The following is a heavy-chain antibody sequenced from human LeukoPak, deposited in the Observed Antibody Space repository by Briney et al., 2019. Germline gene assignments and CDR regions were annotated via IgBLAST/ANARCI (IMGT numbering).Heavy chain of an antibody. CDR3: AKDPAATYGVGLFDP. D-gene: IGHD4-17*01. V-gene: IGHV3-23*01. Sequence: PGGSLRLSCAASGFTFSSYAMSWVRQAPGKGLEWVSAISGSGGSTYYADSVKGRFTISRDNSKNTLYLQMNSLRAEDTAVYYCAKDPAATYGVGLFDPWGPGTLVTVSS. CDR1: GFTFSSYA. CDR2: ISGSGGST. J-gene: IGHJ5*02.